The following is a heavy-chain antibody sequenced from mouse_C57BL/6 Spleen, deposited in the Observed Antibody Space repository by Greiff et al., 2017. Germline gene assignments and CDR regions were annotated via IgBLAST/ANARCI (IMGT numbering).Heavy chain of an antibody. CDR3: ARSGGYDDGDWYFDV. D-gene: IGHD2-2*01. J-gene: IGHJ1*03. Sequence: QVQLQQPGAELVMPGASVKLSCKASGYTFTSYWMHWVKQRPGQGLEWIGEIDPSDSYTNYNQKFKGKSTLTVDKSSSTAYMQLSSLTSEDSAVYYCARSGGYDDGDWYFDVWGTGTTVTVSS. CDR1: GYTFTSYW. CDR2: IDPSDSYT. V-gene: IGHV1-69*01.